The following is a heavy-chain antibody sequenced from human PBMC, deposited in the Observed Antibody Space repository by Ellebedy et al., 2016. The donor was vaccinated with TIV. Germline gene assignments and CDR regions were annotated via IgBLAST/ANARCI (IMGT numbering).Heavy chain of an antibody. CDR3: ARNYEGWFDP. CDR2: IYYSGRT. J-gene: IGHJ5*02. Sequence: MPGGSLRLSCTVSGGSISSGDYYWSWIRQPPGKGLEWNGYIYYSGRTNYNPSLNSRVTISVDTSKNQSSLKMSSVTAADSAVYYCARNYEGWFDPWGQGTLVTVSS. V-gene: IGHV4-61*08. CDR1: GGSISSGDYY. D-gene: IGHD3-3*01.